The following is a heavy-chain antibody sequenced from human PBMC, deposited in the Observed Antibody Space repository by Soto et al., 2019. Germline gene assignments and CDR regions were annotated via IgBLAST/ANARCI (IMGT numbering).Heavy chain of an antibody. Sequence: GGSLRLSCAASGFTSSSYWMSWVRQAPGKGLEWVNNIKQDGSEKYYVDSVKGRFTISRDNAKNSLYLQMNSLRAEDTAVYYCARFYYYYMDVWGKGTTVTVSS. CDR1: GFTSSSYW. CDR3: ARFYYYYMDV. V-gene: IGHV3-7*01. J-gene: IGHJ6*03. CDR2: IKQDGSEK.